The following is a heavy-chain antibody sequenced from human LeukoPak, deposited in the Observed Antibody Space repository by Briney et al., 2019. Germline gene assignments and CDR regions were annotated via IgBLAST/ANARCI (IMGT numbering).Heavy chain of an antibody. CDR3: ARGHGYSYGLYYYGMDV. Sequence: PGGSLRLSCAASGFTFDDYAMHWVRQAPGKGLEWVSGISWNSGSIGYADSVKGRFTISRDNAKNSLYLQMNSLRAEDTALYYCARGHGYSYGLYYYGMDVWGQGTTVTVSS. J-gene: IGHJ6*02. D-gene: IGHD5-18*01. CDR1: GFTFDDYA. V-gene: IGHV3-9*01. CDR2: ISWNSGSI.